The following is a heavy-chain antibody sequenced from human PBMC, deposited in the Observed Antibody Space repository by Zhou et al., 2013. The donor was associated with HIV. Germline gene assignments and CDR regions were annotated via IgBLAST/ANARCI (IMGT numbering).Heavy chain of an antibody. J-gene: IGHJ6*03. Sequence: QVQLVQSGAEVKKPGSSVKVSCKASGGTFSSYAISWVRQAPGQGLEWMGGIIPIFGTANYAQKFQGRVTITADKSTSTAYMELSSLRSEDTAVYYCTLPAHYDFWSGPYPYYYMDVWGKGTTVTVSS. D-gene: IGHD3-3*01. CDR1: GGTFSSYA. CDR2: IIPIFGTA. V-gene: IGHV1-69*06. CDR3: TLPAHYDFWSGPYPYYYMDV.